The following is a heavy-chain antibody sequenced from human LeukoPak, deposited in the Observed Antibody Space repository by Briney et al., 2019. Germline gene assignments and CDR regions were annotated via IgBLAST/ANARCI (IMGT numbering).Heavy chain of an antibody. D-gene: IGHD6-13*01. CDR3: ARRGGSSWYVDY. V-gene: IGHV4-39*01. CDR2: IYYGGSA. Sequence: PSETLSLTCTVSGDSISSSNFYWGWIRQPPGKGLEWIGSIYYGGSAFYSPSLKSRVTISVDASKNQFSLNLSSVTAADTAVYYCARRGGSSWYVDYWGQGTLVTVSS. CDR1: GDSISSSNFY. J-gene: IGHJ4*02.